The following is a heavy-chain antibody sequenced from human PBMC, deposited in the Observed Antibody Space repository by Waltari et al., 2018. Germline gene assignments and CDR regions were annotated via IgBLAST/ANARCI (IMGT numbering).Heavy chain of an antibody. CDR2: IYYSGNT. CDR3: ARHWKRNGYRFDP. D-gene: IGHD5-12*01. Sequence: QLQLPESGPGLVKPSQTLSLTCTVSGDSISRSSYYWGWIRQSPGKGLEWIGTIYYSGNTYYNPTLKRRVTISGDTSKNQFSLKLSSVTAADTAVYYCARHWKRNGYRFDPWGQGTLVTVSS. V-gene: IGHV4-39*01. CDR1: GDSISRSSYY. J-gene: IGHJ5*02.